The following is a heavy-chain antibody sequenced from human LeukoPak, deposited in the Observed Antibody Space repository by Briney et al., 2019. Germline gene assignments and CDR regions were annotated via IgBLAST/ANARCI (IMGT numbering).Heavy chain of an antibody. D-gene: IGHD3-22*01. CDR3: ARASYSYDINGWVPFDY. Sequence: SETLSLPCTVSGNSISSGDNYWSWIRQPAGKGLEWIGRIYTSGSTNYNPSLKSRVTISGDTSKNQFSLRLSSVTAADTAVYYCARASYSYDINGWVPFDYWGQGTLVTVSS. V-gene: IGHV4-61*02. CDR1: GNSISSGDNY. J-gene: IGHJ4*02. CDR2: IYTSGST.